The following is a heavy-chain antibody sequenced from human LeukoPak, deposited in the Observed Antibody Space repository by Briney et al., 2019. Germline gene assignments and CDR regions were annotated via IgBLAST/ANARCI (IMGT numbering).Heavy chain of an antibody. Sequence: GGSLRLSCAASGFTFSSYAMSWVRQAPGKGLEWVSAISGSGGSTYYADSVKGRFTISRDNSKNTLYLQMNSLRAEDTAVYYCARDHEYSGYDDYGDWGVLDYRGQGTLVTVSS. D-gene: IGHD5-12*01. CDR3: ARDHEYSGYDDYGDWGVLDY. CDR1: GFTFSSYA. J-gene: IGHJ4*02. V-gene: IGHV3-23*01. CDR2: ISGSGGST.